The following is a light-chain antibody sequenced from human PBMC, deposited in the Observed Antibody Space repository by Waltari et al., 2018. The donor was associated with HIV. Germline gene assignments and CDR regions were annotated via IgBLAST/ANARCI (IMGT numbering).Light chain of an antibody. CDR3: QQYNSYPWT. V-gene: IGKV1-5*03. CDR2: KAS. CDR1: QSVNTW. Sequence: DIQMTQSPSTLSASVGDRVTVTCRASQSVNTWLAWYQQSPGKAPKLLISKASSLPSGVPSIFSGSGSGTEFTLTITSLQPDDFAMYYCQQYNSYPWTFGQGTKLDIK. J-gene: IGKJ1*01.